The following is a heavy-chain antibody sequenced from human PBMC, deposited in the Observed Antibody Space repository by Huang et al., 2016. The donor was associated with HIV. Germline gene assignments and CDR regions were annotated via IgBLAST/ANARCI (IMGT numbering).Heavy chain of an antibody. CDR3: ARPKMTATPSDSSWSYFDF. D-gene: IGHD3-10*01. V-gene: IGHV4-34*01. CDR2: VNHRGSA. J-gene: IGHJ4*02. CDR1: GGSFSDYF. Sequence: QVRLEQWGPNLLKPSDTLSLKCAVYGGSFSDYFWTWIRQSPVKGLEWIGEVNHRGSATHNPSLRSRVSMSVYSSKNQFYLNLTSVTAADTAVYFCARPKMTATPSDSSWSYFDFWGRGTPVTVSS.